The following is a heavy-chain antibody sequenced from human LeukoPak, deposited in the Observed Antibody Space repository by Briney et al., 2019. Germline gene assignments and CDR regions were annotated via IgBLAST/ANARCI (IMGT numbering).Heavy chain of an antibody. CDR3: ARDLGQYYDTSDNWFDP. D-gene: IGHD3-22*01. CDR2: ISGGGDAT. J-gene: IGHJ5*02. CDR1: DFSFITYA. Sequence: GGSLRLSCAASDFSFITYAMSWVRQAPGKGLEWVSTISGGGDATYYADSVKGRFTISRDNAKNTLNLQMNSLRGEDTAVYYCARDLGQYYDTSDNWFDPWGQGTLVTVSS. V-gene: IGHV3-23*01.